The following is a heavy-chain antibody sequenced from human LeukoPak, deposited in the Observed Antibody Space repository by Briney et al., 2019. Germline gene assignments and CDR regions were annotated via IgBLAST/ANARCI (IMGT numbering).Heavy chain of an antibody. CDR3: AKDPPFSSSWYDMTSGYFDY. D-gene: IGHD6-13*01. Sequence: GGSLRLSCAASGFTFSDYAMHWVRQAPGKGLEWVALISYDGTSKYYADSVKGRFTISRDNSKNTLYLQMNSLRAEDTAVYYCAKDPPFSSSWYDMTSGYFDYWGQGTLVTVSS. J-gene: IGHJ4*02. V-gene: IGHV3-30-3*01. CDR1: GFTFSDYA. CDR2: ISYDGTSK.